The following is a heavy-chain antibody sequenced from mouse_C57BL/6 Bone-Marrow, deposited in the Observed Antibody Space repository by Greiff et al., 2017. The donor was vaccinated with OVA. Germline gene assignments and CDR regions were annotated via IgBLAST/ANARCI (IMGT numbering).Heavy chain of an antibody. D-gene: IGHD1-1*01. CDR3: SSHYYGSSSYYYAMDY. CDR1: GFNIKDDY. V-gene: IGHV14-4*01. Sequence: VQLQQSGAELVRPGASVTLSCTASGFNIKDDYMHWVKQRPEQGLEWIGWIDPEDGDTEYASKFQGKATITADTSSNTAYLQLSSLTSEDTAVYYCSSHYYGSSSYYYAMDYWGQGTSVTVSS. J-gene: IGHJ4*01. CDR2: IDPEDGDT.